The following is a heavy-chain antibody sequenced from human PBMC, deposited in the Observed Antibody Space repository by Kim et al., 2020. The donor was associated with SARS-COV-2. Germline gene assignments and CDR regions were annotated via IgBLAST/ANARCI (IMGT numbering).Heavy chain of an antibody. CDR1: GGSISSGGYY. Sequence: SETLSLTCTVSGGSISSGGYYWSWIRQHPGKGLEWIGYIYHSGSTYYNPSLKSRVTISVDTSKNQFSLKLSSVTAADTAVYYCASFLTPLHSSSANEYFQHWGQGTLVTVSS. CDR2: IYHSGST. D-gene: IGHD6-6*01. J-gene: IGHJ1*01. CDR3: ASFLTPLHSSSANEYFQH. V-gene: IGHV4-31*03.